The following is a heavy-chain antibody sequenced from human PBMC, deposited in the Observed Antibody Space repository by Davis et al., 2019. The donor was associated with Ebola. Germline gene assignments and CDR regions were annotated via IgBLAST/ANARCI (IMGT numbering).Heavy chain of an antibody. CDR1: GFTFDQYA. J-gene: IGHJ6*02. CDR3: ARGPMPSWYADYYKYGMDV. D-gene: IGHD6-13*01. CDR2: INGDGDHT. V-gene: IGHV3-43*02. Sequence: GESLKISCAASGFTFDQYAMYWVRQRPGKGLEWVSLINGDGDHTYYADSVKGGFTISRDNSKESLYLQINSLRSEDTALYFCARGPMPSWYADYYKYGMDVWGQGTTVTASS.